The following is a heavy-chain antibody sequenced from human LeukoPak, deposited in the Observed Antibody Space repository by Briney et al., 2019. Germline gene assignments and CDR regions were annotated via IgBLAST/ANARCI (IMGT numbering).Heavy chain of an antibody. CDR3: AGYYDSSGYGLTGAFDI. D-gene: IGHD3-22*01. CDR2: ISSSSSYI. V-gene: IGHV3-21*01. Sequence: GGSLRLSCAASGFTFSSCSMNWVRQAPGKGLEWVSSISSSSSYIYYADSVKGRFTISRDNAKNSLYLQMNSLRAEDTAVYYCAGYYDSSGYGLTGAFDIWGQGTMVTVSS. CDR1: GFTFSSCS. J-gene: IGHJ3*02.